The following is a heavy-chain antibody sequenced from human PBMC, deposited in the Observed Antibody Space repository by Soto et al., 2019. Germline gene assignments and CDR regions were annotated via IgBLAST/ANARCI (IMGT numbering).Heavy chain of an antibody. D-gene: IGHD2-2*01. CDR2: ISGSGGST. J-gene: IGHJ4*02. CDR1: GFTFSSYA. CDR3: AKNKVVVVPAASVY. V-gene: IGHV3-23*01. Sequence: GGSLILSCAASGFTFSSYAMSWVRQAPGKGLEWVSAISGSGGSTYYADSVKGRFTISRDNSKNTLYLQMNSLRAEDTAVYYCAKNKVVVVPAASVYWGQGTLVTVSS.